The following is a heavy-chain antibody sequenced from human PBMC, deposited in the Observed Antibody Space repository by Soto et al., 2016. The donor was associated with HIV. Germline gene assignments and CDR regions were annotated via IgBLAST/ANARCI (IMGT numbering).Heavy chain of an antibody. CDR1: GYTFTGYY. D-gene: IGHD1-26*01. J-gene: IGHJ2*01. V-gene: IGHV1-2*02. Sequence: QVQLVQSGAEVKKPGASVKVSCKASGYTFTGYYMHWVRQAPGQGLEWMGWINPNSGGTNYAQKFQGRVTMTRDTSISTAYMELSRLRSDDTAVYYCARVPVGSYYSWYFDLWGRGTLVTVSS. CDR2: INPNSGGT. CDR3: ARVPVGSYYSWYFDL.